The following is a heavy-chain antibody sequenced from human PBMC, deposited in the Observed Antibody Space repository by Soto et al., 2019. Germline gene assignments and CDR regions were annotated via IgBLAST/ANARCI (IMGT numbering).Heavy chain of an antibody. Sequence: QLQLQESGSGLVKPSQTLSLTCAVSGGSISGGGYSWSWIRQPPGKGLEWIGCIYHSGISYYNPSLKSRVTISLDRSKNQFSPKLNSVTAADTAVYFCASYGDYVTFDYWGQGALVTVSS. D-gene: IGHD4-17*01. CDR1: GGSISGGGYS. J-gene: IGHJ4*02. V-gene: IGHV4-30-2*01. CDR2: IYHSGIS. CDR3: ASYGDYVTFDY.